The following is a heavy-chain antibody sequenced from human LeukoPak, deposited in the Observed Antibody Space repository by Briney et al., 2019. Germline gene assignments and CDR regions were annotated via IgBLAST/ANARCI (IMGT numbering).Heavy chain of an antibody. CDR3: ARDGDIAAAGRLDFDY. D-gene: IGHD6-13*01. V-gene: IGHV3-23*01. Sequence: GGTLRLSCAASGFTFSSYGMSWVRQAPGKGLEWVSAISGSGGSTYYADSVKGRFTISRDNSKNTLYLQMNSLRAEDTAVYYCARDGDIAAAGRLDFDYWGQGTLVTVSS. CDR1: GFTFSSYG. CDR2: ISGSGGST. J-gene: IGHJ4*02.